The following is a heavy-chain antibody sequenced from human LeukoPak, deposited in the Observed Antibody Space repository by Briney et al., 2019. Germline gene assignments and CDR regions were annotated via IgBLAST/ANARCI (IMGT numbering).Heavy chain of an antibody. Sequence: ASVKVSCKASGYTFTGYYMHWVRQAPGQGLEWMGWINPNSGGTNYAQKFQGRVTMTRDTSISTAYMELSRLRSDDTAVYYCASDTYYYDSSGYYIGYWGQGTPVTVSS. CDR1: GYTFTGYY. CDR3: ASDTYYYDSSGYYIGY. D-gene: IGHD3-22*01. V-gene: IGHV1-2*02. J-gene: IGHJ4*02. CDR2: INPNSGGT.